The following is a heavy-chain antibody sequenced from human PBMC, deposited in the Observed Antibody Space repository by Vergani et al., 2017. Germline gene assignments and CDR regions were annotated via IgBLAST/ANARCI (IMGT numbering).Heavy chain of an antibody. D-gene: IGHD6-19*01. J-gene: IGHJ4*02. CDR2: IYTSGST. CDR3: ARVESGGWSVDY. V-gene: IGHV4-61*02. Sequence: QVQLQESGPGLVKPSQTLSLTCTVSGGSISSGSYYWSWIRQPAGKGLEWIGRIYTSGSTNYNPSLKSRVTISVDTSKNQFSLKLSSVTAADTAVYYCARVESGGWSVDYWGQGTLVTVSS. CDR1: GGSISSGSYY.